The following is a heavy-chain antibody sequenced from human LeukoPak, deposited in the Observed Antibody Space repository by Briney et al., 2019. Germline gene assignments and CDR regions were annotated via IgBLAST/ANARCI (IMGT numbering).Heavy chain of an antibody. CDR2: IIPILGIA. CDR3: ARDFRRDGYNYWDY. J-gene: IGHJ4*02. V-gene: IGHV1-69*04. D-gene: IGHD5-24*01. CDR1: GGTFSSYA. Sequence: SVKVSCKASGGTFSSYAISWVRQAPGRGLEWVGRIIPILGIANYAQKFQGRVTITADKSTSTAYMELSSLRSEDTAVYYCARDFRRDGYNYWDYWGQGTLVTVSS.